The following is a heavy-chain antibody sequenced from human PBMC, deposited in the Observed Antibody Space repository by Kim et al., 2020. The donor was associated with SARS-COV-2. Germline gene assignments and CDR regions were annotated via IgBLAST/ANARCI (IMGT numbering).Heavy chain of an antibody. CDR3: ARHRDFDWSPLGY. CDR1: GYSFTSYW. Sequence: GESLKISCKGSGYSFTSYWISWVRQMPGKGLEWMGRIDPSDSYTNYSPSFQGHVTISADKSISTAYLQWSSLKASDTAMYYCARHRDFDWSPLGYWGQGTLVTVSS. D-gene: IGHD3-9*01. J-gene: IGHJ4*02. V-gene: IGHV5-10-1*01. CDR2: IDPSDSYT.